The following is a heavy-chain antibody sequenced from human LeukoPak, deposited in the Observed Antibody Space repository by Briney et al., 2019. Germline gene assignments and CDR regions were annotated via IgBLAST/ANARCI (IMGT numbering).Heavy chain of an antibody. V-gene: IGHV4-59*01. D-gene: IGHD6-13*01. CDR3: ARDVGIAAAGISNWFDP. Sequence: PSETLSLTCTVSGGSIGTYYWSWIRQPPGKGLEWIVYIYHSGSTEYNPSLKSRVTISVDTSKNQFSLKLSSVTAADTAVYYCARDVGIAAAGISNWFDPWGQGTLVTVSS. CDR2: IYHSGST. CDR1: GGSIGTYY. J-gene: IGHJ5*02.